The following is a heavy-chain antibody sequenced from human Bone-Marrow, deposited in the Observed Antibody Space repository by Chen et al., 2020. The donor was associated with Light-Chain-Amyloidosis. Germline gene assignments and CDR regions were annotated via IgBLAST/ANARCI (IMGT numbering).Heavy chain of an antibody. V-gene: IGHV1-18*01. CDR2: ITAYNGDK. CDR1: GYTFPNYG. Sequence: QVQLVQPGPELQKPGASVQVSCKASGYTFPNYGINWVRQAPGQGLEWMAWITAYNGDKKFGQKFQGRVTVTTDTSTNTAYMELTRLTSDDTATYFCTRGARGWYGFFDFWGQGTLVTVSS. CDR3: TRGARGWYGFFDF. D-gene: IGHD6-19*01. J-gene: IGHJ4*02.